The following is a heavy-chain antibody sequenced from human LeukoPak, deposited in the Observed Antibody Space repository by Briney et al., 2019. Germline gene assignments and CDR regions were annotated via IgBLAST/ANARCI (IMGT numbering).Heavy chain of an antibody. V-gene: IGHV3-7*04. Sequence: GGSLRLSCAASGFTFSSYWMSLVRQAPGKGLEWVANIKEDGSGKYYVDSVKGRFTISRDNAKNSLYLQMNSLRAEDTAVYYCAREASDRLRPIDYWGQGTLVTVSS. CDR1: GFTFSSYW. CDR2: IKEDGSGK. D-gene: IGHD4-17*01. J-gene: IGHJ4*02. CDR3: AREASDRLRPIDY.